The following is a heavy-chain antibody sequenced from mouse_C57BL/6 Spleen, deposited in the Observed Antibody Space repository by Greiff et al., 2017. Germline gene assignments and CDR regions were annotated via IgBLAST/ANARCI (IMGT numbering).Heavy chain of an antibody. CDR3: ARRKGSDYDYYYAMDY. Sequence: EVHLVESGGDLVKPGGSLKLSCAASGFTFSSYGMSWVRQTPDKRLEWVATISSGGSYPYYPDSVKGRFTISRDNAKNTLYLQMSSLKSEDTAMYYCARRKGSDYDYYYAMDYWGQGTSVTVSS. CDR2: ISSGGSYP. V-gene: IGHV5-6*01. D-gene: IGHD2-4*01. J-gene: IGHJ4*01. CDR1: GFTFSSYG.